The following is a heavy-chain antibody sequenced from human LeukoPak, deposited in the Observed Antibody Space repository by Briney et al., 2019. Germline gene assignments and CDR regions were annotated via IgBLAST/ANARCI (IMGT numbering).Heavy chain of an antibody. CDR1: GGFISSYY. J-gene: IGHJ1*01. Sequence: PSETLSLTCTVSGGFISSYYWSWIRQPPGKGLEWIGYIYYSGSTNYNPSLKSRVTISVDTSKNQFSLKLSSVTAAVTAVYYCARVEWDSSGYYYFQHWGQGTLVTVSS. V-gene: IGHV4-59*01. CDR2: IYYSGST. CDR3: ARVEWDSSGYYYFQH. D-gene: IGHD3-22*01.